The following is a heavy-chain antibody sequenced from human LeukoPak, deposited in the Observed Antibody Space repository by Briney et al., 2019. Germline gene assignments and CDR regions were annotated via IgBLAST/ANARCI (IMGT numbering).Heavy chain of an antibody. Sequence: GGSLRLSCVASGFTFGDYSMNWVRQAPGKGLEWVSYISGDSSTIYYADSVKGRFTISRDSAKNSLYPQMNSLRAEDTAVYYCARGGGYCGGDCYGIDYWGQGTLVTVSS. CDR1: GFTFGDYS. V-gene: IGHV3-48*01. CDR2: ISGDSSTI. CDR3: ARGGGYCGGDCYGIDY. J-gene: IGHJ4*02. D-gene: IGHD2-21*01.